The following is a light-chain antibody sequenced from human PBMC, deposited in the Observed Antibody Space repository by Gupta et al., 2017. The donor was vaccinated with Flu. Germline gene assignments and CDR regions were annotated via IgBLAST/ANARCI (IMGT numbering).Light chain of an antibody. Sequence: EILLTQSPVTLSVSPGDSATLSCRASQTVTNKLAWYQQKPGQAPTLLLADASTRATGIPARLSGSGSGTDFSLTISSLKSEDFAVYYCQQYNNWPFTFGQGTKLEI. CDR3: QQYNNWPFT. CDR2: DAS. V-gene: IGKV3-15*01. J-gene: IGKJ2*01. CDR1: QTVTNK.